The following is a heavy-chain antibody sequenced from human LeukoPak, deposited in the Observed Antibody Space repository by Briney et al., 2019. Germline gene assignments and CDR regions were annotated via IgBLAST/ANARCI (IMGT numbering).Heavy chain of an antibody. Sequence: ASVKVSCKASGYTFTSHFMHWVRQAPGQGLEWMGIINPRGGSTSYTQKFQGRVTMTRDTSTSTVYMELSSLRSEDTAVYYCARDLEYCSGGSCYEQGYWGQGTLVTVSS. J-gene: IGHJ4*02. CDR2: INPRGGST. CDR1: GYTFTSHF. V-gene: IGHV1-46*01. CDR3: ARDLEYCSGGSCYEQGY. D-gene: IGHD2-15*01.